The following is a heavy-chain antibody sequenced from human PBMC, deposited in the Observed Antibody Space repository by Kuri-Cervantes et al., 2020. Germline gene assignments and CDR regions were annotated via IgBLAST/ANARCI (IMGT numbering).Heavy chain of an antibody. J-gene: IGHJ4*02. Sequence: GGSLRLSCAASGFTFSSYWMSWVRQAPGKGLEWVANIKQDGSEKYYVDSVKGRFTISRDNAKNSLYLQMNGLRAEDTAVYYCASGTYYYDSSGRPFDYWGQGTLVTVSS. D-gene: IGHD3-22*01. CDR1: GFTFSSYW. CDR3: ASGTYYYDSSGRPFDY. V-gene: IGHV3-7*02. CDR2: IKQDGSEK.